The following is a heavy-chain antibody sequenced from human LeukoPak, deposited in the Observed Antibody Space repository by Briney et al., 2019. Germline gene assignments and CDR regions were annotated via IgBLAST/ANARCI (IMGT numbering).Heavy chain of an antibody. V-gene: IGHV3-7*04. CDR3: ARDRQQYLGLDY. CDR1: GFIFSSYW. J-gene: IGHJ4*02. D-gene: IGHD6-13*01. CDR2: TKQDGREN. Sequence: PGGSLRLSCAASGFIFSSYWMGWVRQAPGKGLEWVANTKQDGRENYYVDSVKGRFTIFRDNAKNSLHLQMDNLRAEDTAVYYCARDRQQYLGLDYWGQGALVTVSS.